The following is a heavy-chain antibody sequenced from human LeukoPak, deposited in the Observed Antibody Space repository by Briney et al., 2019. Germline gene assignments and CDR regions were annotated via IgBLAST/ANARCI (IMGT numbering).Heavy chain of an antibody. CDR3: ARHRYTSSSSYFDF. V-gene: IGHV4-59*08. CDR2: IYSSGST. Sequence: LETLSLTCTVSGGSISGYYWTWIRQPPGKGLEWIGYIYSSGSTNYNPSLKSRVTISVDTSKNQFSLRLSSVTAADTAVYYCARHRYTSSSSYFDFWGQGTLVTVSS. D-gene: IGHD6-6*01. J-gene: IGHJ4*02. CDR1: GGSISGYY.